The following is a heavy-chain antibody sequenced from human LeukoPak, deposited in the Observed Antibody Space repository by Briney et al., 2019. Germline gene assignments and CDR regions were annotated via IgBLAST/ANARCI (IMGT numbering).Heavy chain of an antibody. CDR2: ISSSSSYI. CDR1: AFTFSSNS. Sequence: GGTLRLYCAASAFTFSSNSMNWLRQAPGNGLEGLISISSSSSYIYYADSVKGRFTISRDNAKNSLYLQMNSLRAEDTAVYYCARDRRGSYDAFDIWGQGTMVTVSS. D-gene: IGHD1-26*01. V-gene: IGHV3-21*01. J-gene: IGHJ3*02. CDR3: ARDRRGSYDAFDI.